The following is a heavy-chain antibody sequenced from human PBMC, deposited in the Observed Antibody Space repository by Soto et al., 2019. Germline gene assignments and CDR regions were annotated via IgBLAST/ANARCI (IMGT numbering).Heavy chain of an antibody. CDR3: ARFPRRALPGGYFDY. CDR1: GGTFSSYA. D-gene: IGHD3-10*01. Sequence: ASVKVSCKASGGTFSSYAISWVRQAPGQGLEWMGGIIPIFGTANYAQKFQGRVTITADKSTSTAYMELSSLRSEDTAVYYCARFPRRALPGGYFDYWGQGTLVTVSS. J-gene: IGHJ4*02. CDR2: IIPIFGTA. V-gene: IGHV1-69*06.